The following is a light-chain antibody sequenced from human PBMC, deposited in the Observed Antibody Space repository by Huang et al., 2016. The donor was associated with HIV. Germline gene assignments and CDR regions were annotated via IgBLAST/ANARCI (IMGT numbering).Light chain of an antibody. V-gene: IGKV1-5*03. CDR1: QSVGNW. CDR2: TAS. Sequence: DIQMTQSPSTLSASVGDRVTITCRASQSVGNWRAWYQQKPGQAPNILIYTASTLQNGVPSRFSGSGSETEFTLTINSLQPDDFATYYCQQYNRFYTFGQGTRLDIK. J-gene: IGKJ2*01. CDR3: QQYNRFYT.